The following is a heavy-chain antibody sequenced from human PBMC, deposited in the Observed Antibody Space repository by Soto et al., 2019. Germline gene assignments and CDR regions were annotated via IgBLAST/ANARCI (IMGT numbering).Heavy chain of an antibody. D-gene: IGHD3-10*01. CDR1: GGAITNSY. CDR3: TRHDPGSDPSV. Sequence: QVQLQESGPGLVKPSETLSLTCTVSGGAITNSYWGWIRPPPGKGLEWIGYIYSSGSTNYHPSPKSRTSISLDTSNTQFPLRLRSLTAADTAVYYWTRHDPGSDPSVWCQGILVTVPS. J-gene: IGHJ4*02. CDR2: IYSSGST. V-gene: IGHV4-59*08.